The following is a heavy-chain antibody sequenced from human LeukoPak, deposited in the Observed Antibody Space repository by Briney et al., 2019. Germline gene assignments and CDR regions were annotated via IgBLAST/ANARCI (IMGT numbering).Heavy chain of an antibody. J-gene: IGHJ4*02. Sequence: PSETLSLTCTVSGGSISSSSYYWGWIRQPPGKGLEWIGSIYYSGSTYYNPSLKSRVTISVDTSKNQFSLKLSSVTAADTAVYYCASELWQTPFDYWGQGTLVTVSS. D-gene: IGHD5-18*01. CDR1: GGSISSSSYY. CDR3: ASELWQTPFDY. V-gene: IGHV4-39*07. CDR2: IYYSGST.